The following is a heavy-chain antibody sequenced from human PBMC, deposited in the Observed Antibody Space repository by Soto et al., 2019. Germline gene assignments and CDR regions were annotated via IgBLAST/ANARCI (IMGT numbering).Heavy chain of an antibody. J-gene: IGHJ3*02. CDR2: INSDGSIT. CDR3: ARDLENCGGECSSAFDI. CDR1: GFTFNTYC. V-gene: IGHV3-74*01. D-gene: IGHD2-21*01. Sequence: PGASLRLSCSGSGFTFNTYCMHWVRQAPEKGPEWVSRINSDGSITPYADSVKGRFTISRDNAKNTLYLQMNSLTAADTAVYYCARDLENCGGECSSAFDIWGQGTMVTVSS.